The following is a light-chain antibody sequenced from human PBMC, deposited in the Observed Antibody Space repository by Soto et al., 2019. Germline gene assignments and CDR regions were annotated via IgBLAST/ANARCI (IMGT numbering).Light chain of an antibody. CDR1: QTIDVY. CDR3: QQSYMPPRT. J-gene: IGKJ1*01. V-gene: IGKV1-39*01. CDR2: AAS. Sequence: DIQLTQSPPSLSSSVGDIFSITCRASQTIDVYLNWYLQKPGRAPQLLISAASKLQGGLPSRFSGSGSATDFTLIISSLQPDDSGTSFCQQSYMPPRTFGQGTKVDIK.